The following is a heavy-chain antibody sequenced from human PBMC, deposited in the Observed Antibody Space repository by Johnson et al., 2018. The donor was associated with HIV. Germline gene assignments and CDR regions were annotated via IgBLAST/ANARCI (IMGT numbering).Heavy chain of an antibody. CDR2: ISFDGSNK. Sequence: QVQLVESGGGVVQPGRSLTLSCAASGFTFNKFAMHWVRQAPGKGLEWLAFISFDGSNKYFGDSVKGRFTISRDNSKNTLYLQMNSLRAEDTAVYYCARDRYPRRYFDWLFDAFDIWGQGTMVTVSS. V-gene: IGHV3-30*04. J-gene: IGHJ3*02. CDR1: GFTFNKFA. CDR3: ARDRYPRRYFDWLFDAFDI. D-gene: IGHD3-9*01.